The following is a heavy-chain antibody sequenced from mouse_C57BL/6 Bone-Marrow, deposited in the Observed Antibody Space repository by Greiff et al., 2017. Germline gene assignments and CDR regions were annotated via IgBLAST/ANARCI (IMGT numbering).Heavy chain of an antibody. CDR2: ISSGSSTI. J-gene: IGHJ4*01. Sequence: EVKLVESGGGLVKPGGSLKLSCAASGFTFSDYGMHWVRQAPEKGLEWVAYISSGSSTIYYADTVKGRFTIPRANAKNTLCLQITRRRSEDTAKYYCARQGNYVAMDYWGQGTSVTVSS. V-gene: IGHV5-17*01. D-gene: IGHD1-1*01. CDR1: GFTFSDYG. CDR3: ARQGNYVAMDY.